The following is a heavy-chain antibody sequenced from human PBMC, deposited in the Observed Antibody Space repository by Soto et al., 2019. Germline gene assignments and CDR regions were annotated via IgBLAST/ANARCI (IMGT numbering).Heavy chain of an antibody. D-gene: IGHD2-15*01. CDR3: ARVNCSGGSCYSAYYYYYYMDV. CDR1: GYTFTSYG. J-gene: IGHJ6*03. CDR2: ISAYNGNT. V-gene: IGHV1-18*01. Sequence: ASVKVSCKASGYTFTSYGISWVRQAPGQGLEWMGWISAYNGNTNYEQKLQGRVTMTTDTSTSTAYMELRSLRSDDTAVYYCARVNCSGGSCYSAYYYYYYMDVWGKGTTVTVSS.